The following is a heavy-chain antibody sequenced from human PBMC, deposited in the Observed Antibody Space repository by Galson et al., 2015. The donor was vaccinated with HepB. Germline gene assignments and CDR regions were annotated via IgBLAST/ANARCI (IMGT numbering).Heavy chain of an antibody. D-gene: IGHD3-10*01. CDR2: IKSKTDGGTT. V-gene: IGHV3-15*01. CDR1: GFTFSNAW. CDR3: TTVYTVRPGG. J-gene: IGHJ4*02. Sequence: SLRLSCAASGFTFSNAWMSWVRQAPGKGLEWVGRIKSKTDGGTTDYAAPGKGRFTISRDDSKNTLYRQMNSLKTEDPAVYYCTTVYTVRPGGWGQGTLVTVSS.